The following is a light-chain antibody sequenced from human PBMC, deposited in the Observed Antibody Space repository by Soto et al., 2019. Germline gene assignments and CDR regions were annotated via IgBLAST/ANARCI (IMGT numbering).Light chain of an antibody. J-gene: IGLJ2*01. Sequence: QSVLTQPASVSGSPGQSITISCTGTSSDVGGYNLVSWYQQHPGKAPKLIIYEGSKRPPGVSNRFSASRSGNTASLTISGLQAGDEADYHCCSYSDINTVIFGGGTKVTVL. CDR1: SSDVGGYNL. V-gene: IGLV2-23*01. CDR3: CSYSDINTVI. CDR2: EGS.